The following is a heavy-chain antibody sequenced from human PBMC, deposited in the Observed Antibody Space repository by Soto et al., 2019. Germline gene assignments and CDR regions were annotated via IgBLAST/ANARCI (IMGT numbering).Heavy chain of an antibody. CDR2: IYYSGTT. J-gene: IGHJ5*02. D-gene: IGHD2-21*02. CDR1: GGSISSGDYY. Sequence: QVQLQESGPGLVKPSQTLSLTCTVSGGSISSGDYYWRWIRQPPGKGLEWIGYIYYSGTTYYNPSLKSRVTISVETSKTQFSLKLSSVTAEDTAVYYCARAMVVTQNRFDPWGKGTLVTVSS. CDR3: ARAMVVTQNRFDP. V-gene: IGHV4-30-4*01.